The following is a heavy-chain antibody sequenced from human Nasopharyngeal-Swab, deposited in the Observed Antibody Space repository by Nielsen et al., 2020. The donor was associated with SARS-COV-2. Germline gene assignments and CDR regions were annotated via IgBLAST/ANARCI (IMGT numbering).Heavy chain of an antibody. CDR3: TADFYFDY. Sequence: GGSLRLSCAASGFIFSASAMHWVRQATGKGLEWLGRIGDKDHNYATTYGASVKGRFTISRDDSKNTAFLQMDSLKTEDTALYYCTADFYFDYWGQGTLVTVSS. V-gene: IGHV3-73*01. CDR2: IGDKDHNYAT. CDR1: GFIFSASA. J-gene: IGHJ4*02.